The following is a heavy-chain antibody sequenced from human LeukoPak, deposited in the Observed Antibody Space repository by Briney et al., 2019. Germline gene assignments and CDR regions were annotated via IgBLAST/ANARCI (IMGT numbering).Heavy chain of an antibody. Sequence: GGSLRLSCAASGFTFSNAWMNWVRQAPGKGLEWVGRIKSETDGGTTDYAAPVKGRFTISRDDSKNTLYLQMNSLKTEDTAVYYCARVRGNYHGDYWGQGTLVTVSS. CDR3: ARVRGNYHGDY. D-gene: IGHD1-26*01. J-gene: IGHJ4*02. CDR1: GFTFSNAW. CDR2: IKSETDGGTT. V-gene: IGHV3-15*07.